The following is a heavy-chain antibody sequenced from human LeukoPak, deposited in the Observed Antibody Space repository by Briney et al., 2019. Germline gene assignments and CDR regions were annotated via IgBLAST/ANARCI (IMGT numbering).Heavy chain of an antibody. V-gene: IGHV3-23*01. Sequence: GGSLRLSCAATGFTFSSYAMSWVRQAPAKGLEWVSAISGRGGSTYYAGYVKGRFTISRDNSKNTLYLQMNSLRAEDTAVYYCATYSSSWYCFDYWGQGTLVTVSS. CDR1: GFTFSSYA. D-gene: IGHD6-13*01. J-gene: IGHJ4*02. CDR3: ATYSSSWYCFDY. CDR2: ISGRGGST.